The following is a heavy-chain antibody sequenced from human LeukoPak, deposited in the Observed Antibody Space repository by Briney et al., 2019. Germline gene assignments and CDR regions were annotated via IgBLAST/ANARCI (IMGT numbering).Heavy chain of an antibody. D-gene: IGHD3-22*01. J-gene: IGHJ4*02. CDR1: GFTFSSYS. CDR2: ISSSSSTI. V-gene: IGHV3-48*01. CDR3: ARGPPPTYYYDSSGSLRGHRNYYFDY. Sequence: GGSLRLSCAASGFTFSSYSMNWVRQAPGKGLEWVSYISSSSSTIYYADSVKGRFTISRDNAKNSLYLQMNSLRAEDTAVYYCARGPPPTYYYDSSGSLRGHRNYYFDYWGQGTLVTVSS.